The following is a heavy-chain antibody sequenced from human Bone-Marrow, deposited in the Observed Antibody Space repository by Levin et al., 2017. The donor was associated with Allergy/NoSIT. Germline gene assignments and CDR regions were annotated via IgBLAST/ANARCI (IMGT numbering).Heavy chain of an antibody. V-gene: IGHV1-69*01. Sequence: RISCKASGGTFSSYAISWVRQAPGQGLEWMGGIIPIFGTANYAQKFQGRVTITADESTSTAYMELSSLRSEDTAVYYCAREMATDTSPDYFDYWGQGTLVTVSS. CDR2: IIPIFGTA. J-gene: IGHJ4*02. D-gene: IGHD5-24*01. CDR3: AREMATDTSPDYFDY. CDR1: GGTFSSYA.